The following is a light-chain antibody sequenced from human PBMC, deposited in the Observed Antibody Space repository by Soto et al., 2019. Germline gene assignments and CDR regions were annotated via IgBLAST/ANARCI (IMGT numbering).Light chain of an antibody. CDR3: QESFSMPRT. CDR2: AAS. CDR1: QSIATY. J-gene: IGKJ1*01. V-gene: IGKV1-39*01. Sequence: DIQMTQSPSSLSASVGDRVTITCRASQSIATYLNWYQQKPGKAPKLLTYAASSLQSGAPSRFSGSGSGTDFTLTISSLQPEDFATYYCQESFSMPRTFGQGTKVEI.